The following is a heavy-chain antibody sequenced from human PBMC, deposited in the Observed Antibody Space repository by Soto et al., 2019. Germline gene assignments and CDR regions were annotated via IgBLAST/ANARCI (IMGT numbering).Heavy chain of an antibody. J-gene: IGHJ4*02. Sequence: SGPTLVNPTQTLTLTCTFSGFSLSTSGMRVSWIRQPPGKALEWLARIDWDDDKFYSTSLKTRLTISKDTSKNQVVLTMTNMEPVDTATYYCARSGYYYDSSGYTKYYFDYWGEGTLVTVSS. D-gene: IGHD3-22*01. CDR1: GFSLSTSGMR. V-gene: IGHV2-70*04. CDR2: IDWDDDK. CDR3: ARSGYYYDSSGYTKYYFDY.